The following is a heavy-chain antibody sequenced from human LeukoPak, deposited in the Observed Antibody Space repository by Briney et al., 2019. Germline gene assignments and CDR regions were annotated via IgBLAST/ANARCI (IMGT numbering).Heavy chain of an antibody. D-gene: IGHD3-22*01. CDR3: ARISSDSISYYDH. Sequence: GGSLRLSCAGSRFPFNYWMHWVRQAPGKGLVWVPRINSEGSTISYADSVKGRFTISRDNAKNTLFLQMNSLRAEDTAVYYCARISSDSISYYDHWGQGTLVTVSS. CDR2: INSEGSTI. V-gene: IGHV3-74*01. J-gene: IGHJ4*02. CDR1: RFPFNYW.